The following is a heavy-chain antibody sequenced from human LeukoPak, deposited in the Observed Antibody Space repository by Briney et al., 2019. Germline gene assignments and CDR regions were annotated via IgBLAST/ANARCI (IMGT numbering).Heavy chain of an antibody. V-gene: IGHV1-2*02. D-gene: IGHD6-25*01. CDR1: GYTFTGYY. CDR2: INPNSGGT. J-gene: IGHJ4*02. CDR3: ATAGGIWSSGLFDY. Sequence: ASVKVSCKASGYTFTGYYMHWVRQAPGQGLEWMGWINPNSGGTNYAQKFQGRVTMTRDTSISTAYMELSRLRSDDTAVYYCATAGGIWSSGLFDYWGQGTLVTVSS.